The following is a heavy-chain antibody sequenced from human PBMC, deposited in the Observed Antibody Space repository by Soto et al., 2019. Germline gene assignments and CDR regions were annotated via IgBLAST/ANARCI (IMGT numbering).Heavy chain of an antibody. J-gene: IGHJ5*02. Sequence: QVQLQESGPGLVKPSETLSLTCTVSGGSISSYYWSWIRQPPGKGLEWIGYIYYSGSTNYTPSLKSRVTISVDTPKNPFSLKLSSVTAADTAVYYCARGTTGTTLWFDPWGQGTLVTVSS. D-gene: IGHD1-1*01. V-gene: IGHV4-59*08. CDR2: IYYSGST. CDR3: ARGTTGTTLWFDP. CDR1: GGSISSYY.